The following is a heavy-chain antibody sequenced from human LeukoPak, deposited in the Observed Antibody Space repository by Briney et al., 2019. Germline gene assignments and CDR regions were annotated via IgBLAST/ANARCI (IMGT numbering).Heavy chain of an antibody. V-gene: IGHV4-34*01. CDR1: GGSFSGYY. CDR2: INHSGST. Sequence: SETLPLTCAVYGGSFSGYYWSWIRQPPGKGLEWIGEINHSGSTNYNPSLKSRVTISVDTSKNQFSLKLSSVTAADTAVYYCARGEPYCSSTSCSPEFDPWGQGTLVTVSS. J-gene: IGHJ5*02. CDR3: ARGEPYCSSTSCSPEFDP. D-gene: IGHD2-2*01.